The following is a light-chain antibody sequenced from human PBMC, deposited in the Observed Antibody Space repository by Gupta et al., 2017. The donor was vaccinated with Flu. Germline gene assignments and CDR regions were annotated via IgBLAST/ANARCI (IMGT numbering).Light chain of an antibody. J-gene: IGLJ2*01. CDR1: ASNIGLNY. V-gene: IGLV1-51*01. Sequence: QSVLTQPPSVSAAPGQWVTISCSGSASNIGLNYVSWYQHLPGTAPKLLIYDSQKRPSGIPDRFSGSKPGTSATLGITGLQTGDEADYYCGTWDNSLSEMVFGGGTKVTVL. CDR3: GTWDNSLSEMV. CDR2: DSQ.